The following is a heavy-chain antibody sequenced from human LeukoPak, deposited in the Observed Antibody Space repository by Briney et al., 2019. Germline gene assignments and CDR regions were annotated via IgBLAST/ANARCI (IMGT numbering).Heavy chain of an antibody. Sequence: PSETLSLTCDVSGGSISSGGYYWSWIRQHPGKALEWIGYIYHSGSTYYNPSLKSRLTILVDTSKNQFSLKLSSVTAADTAVYYCATYDSSGYYLVYWGQGTLVTVSS. V-gene: IGHV4-31*11. CDR1: GGSISSGGYY. J-gene: IGHJ4*02. CDR3: ATYDSSGYYLVY. D-gene: IGHD3-22*01. CDR2: IYHSGST.